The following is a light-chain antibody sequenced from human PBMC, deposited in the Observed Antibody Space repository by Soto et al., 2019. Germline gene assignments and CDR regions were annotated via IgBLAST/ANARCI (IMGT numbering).Light chain of an antibody. CDR3: QQYNNWPLT. Sequence: VMGHRPNSLSVSPGGRATLACRASQSVSSNLAWYQQKPGQAPRLLIYGASTRATGIPARFSGSGSGTEFTLTISSPQXEDFAVYYCQQYNNWPLTFGGGTKVDIK. V-gene: IGKV3-15*01. J-gene: IGKJ4*01. CDR2: GAS. CDR1: QSVSSN.